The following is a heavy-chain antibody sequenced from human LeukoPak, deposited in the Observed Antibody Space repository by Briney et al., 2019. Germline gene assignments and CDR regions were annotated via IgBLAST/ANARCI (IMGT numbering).Heavy chain of an antibody. CDR1: GFTFSDYG. CDR3: AKGWRYFDWSATSIPHF. V-gene: IGHV3-23*01. J-gene: IGHJ4*02. Sequence: PGGSLRLSCAASGFTFSDYGMTWVRQAPGKGLDWVSSISGSGGSTYYAESVKGRIPISRDNSKNALYLQMSSLRAGDTAVYYCAKGWRYFDWSATSIPHFWGQGTLVTVSS. D-gene: IGHD3-9*01. CDR2: ISGSGGST.